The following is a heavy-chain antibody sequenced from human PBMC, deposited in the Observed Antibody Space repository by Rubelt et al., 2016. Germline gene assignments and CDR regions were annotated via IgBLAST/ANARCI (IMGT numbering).Heavy chain of an antibody. J-gene: IGHJ5*02. CDR2: IYYRGST. D-gene: IGHD6-13*01. V-gene: IGHV4-59*01. CDR1: GGSISSYY. CDR3: ARVVAAAGNSNWFDP. Sequence: QVQLQESGPGLVKPSETLSLTCTVSGGSISSYYWSWIRQPPGKGLEWIGYIYYRGSTNYNPSLKSRVTISVDTSKNQFSLKLSSVAAADTAVYYCARVVAAAGNSNWFDPWGQGTLVTVSS.